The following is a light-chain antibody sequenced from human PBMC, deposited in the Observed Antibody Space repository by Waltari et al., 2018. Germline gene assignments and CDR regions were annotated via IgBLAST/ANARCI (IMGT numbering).Light chain of an antibody. V-gene: IGKV1-5*01. CDR1: QSLSNW. CDR2: DVS. J-gene: IGKJ1*01. CDR3: QQYNTYPWT. Sequence: DIQMTQSPSTLSGSVGDRVTITCRASQSLSNWLAWYQQKPGTAPKPLIYDVSTLESGVPSRFSGSGSGTEFTLTISSLQPDDFATYYCQQYNTYPWTFGQGTKVEIK.